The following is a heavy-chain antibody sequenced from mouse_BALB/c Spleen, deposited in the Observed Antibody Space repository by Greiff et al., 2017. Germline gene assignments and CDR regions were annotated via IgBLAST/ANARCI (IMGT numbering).Heavy chain of an antibody. CDR3: ASEGGFTTVVARGYFDY. Sequence: EVKLVESGPGLVKPSQSLSLTCTVTGYSFTSDYAWYWIRQFPGNKLEWMVYISYSGSTSYNPSLKSRISITRDTTKNQFFLQLNSVTTEDTATYYSASEGGFTTVVARGYFDYWGQGTTLTVSS. V-gene: IGHV3-2*02. CDR2: ISYSGST. D-gene: IGHD1-1*01. J-gene: IGHJ2*01. CDR1: GYSFTSDYA.